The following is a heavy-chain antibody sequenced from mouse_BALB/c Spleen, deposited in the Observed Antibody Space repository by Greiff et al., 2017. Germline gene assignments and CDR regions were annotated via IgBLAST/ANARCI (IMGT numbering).Heavy chain of an antibody. CDR1: GDSITSGY. J-gene: IGHJ3*01. D-gene: IGHD2-4*01. Sequence: EVKVVESGPSLVKPSQTLSLTCSVTGDSITSGYWNWIRKFPGNKLEYMGYISYSGSTYYNPSLKSRISITRDTSKNQYYLQLNSVTTEDTATYYCARYTIYYDYDGGPWFAYWGQGTLVTVSA. CDR3: ARYTIYYDYDGGPWFAY. V-gene: IGHV3-8*02. CDR2: ISYSGST.